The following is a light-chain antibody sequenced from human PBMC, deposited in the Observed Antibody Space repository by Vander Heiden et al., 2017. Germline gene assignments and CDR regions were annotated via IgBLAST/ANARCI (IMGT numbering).Light chain of an antibody. J-gene: IGKJ2*01. V-gene: IGKV1-39*01. CDR1: QSITTY. CDR2: AAS. CDR3: QQSYTTPRT. Sequence: DIQMTQSPSSLSASVGDRVTIPCRASQSITTYLNWYQQKPGKAPKLLIYAASSLQMGVPSRFSGSGSGTDFTLTISSLRPEDFATYYCQQSYTTPRTFGQGTKLEIE.